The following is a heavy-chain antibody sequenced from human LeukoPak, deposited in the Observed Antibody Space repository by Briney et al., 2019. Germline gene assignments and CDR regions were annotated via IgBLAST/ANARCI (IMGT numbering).Heavy chain of an antibody. Sequence: PGGSLRLSCAASGFTFSSYSMNWVRQAPGKGLEWVSSISSSRNYIHYADSVKGRFTISRDNAKNSLYLQMNSLRAEDTAVYYCAREWEYYDILTGTTASFDYWGQGTLVTVSS. CDR1: GFTFSSYS. J-gene: IGHJ4*02. CDR3: AREWEYYDILTGTTASFDY. CDR2: ISSSRNYI. D-gene: IGHD3-9*01. V-gene: IGHV3-21*01.